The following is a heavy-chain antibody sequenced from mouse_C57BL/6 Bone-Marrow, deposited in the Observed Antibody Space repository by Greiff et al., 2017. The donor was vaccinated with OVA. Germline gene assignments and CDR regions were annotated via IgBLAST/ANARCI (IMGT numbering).Heavy chain of an antibody. D-gene: IGHD2-2*01. Sequence: EVNVVESGPGLAKPSQTLSLTCSVTGYSITSDYWNWIRQFPGHKLEYMGYISYSGSTYYNPSLKSRISITRDTSKNQYYLQLNSVTTEDTATYYCARSPLWLRRPYAMDYWGQGTSVTVSS. V-gene: IGHV3-8*01. CDR2: ISYSGST. CDR1: GYSITSDY. J-gene: IGHJ4*01. CDR3: ARSPLWLRRPYAMDY.